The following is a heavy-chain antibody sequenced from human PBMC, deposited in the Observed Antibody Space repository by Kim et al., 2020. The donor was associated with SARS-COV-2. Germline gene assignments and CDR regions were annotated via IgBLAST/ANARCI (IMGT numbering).Heavy chain of an antibody. J-gene: IGHJ5*02. CDR3: ARDLGMEKLLVVYVTIQNWFDP. CDR1: GYTFTSYD. Sequence: ASVKVSCKASGYTFTSYDINWVRQATGQGLEWMGWMNPNSGNTGYAQKFQGRVTMTRNTSISTAYMELSSLRSEDTAVYYCARDLGMEKLLVVYVTIQNWFDPWGQGTLVTVSS. V-gene: IGHV1-8*01. D-gene: IGHD2-8*02. CDR2: MNPNSGNT.